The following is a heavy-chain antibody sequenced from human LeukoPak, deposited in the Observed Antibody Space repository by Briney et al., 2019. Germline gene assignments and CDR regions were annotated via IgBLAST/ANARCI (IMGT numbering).Heavy chain of an antibody. CDR2: IKEDGSEE. J-gene: IGHJ4*02. V-gene: IGHV3-7*01. CDR1: GFTFSIDW. D-gene: IGHD6-6*01. Sequence: PGGSLRLSCTASGFTFSIDWMSWVRQAPGKGLEWVASIKEDGSEEHYVDSVKGRFTISRDNARNSVHAQMNSLRAEDTAVYFCARVRPGHYFDYWGQGALVTVSS. CDR3: ARVRPGHYFDY.